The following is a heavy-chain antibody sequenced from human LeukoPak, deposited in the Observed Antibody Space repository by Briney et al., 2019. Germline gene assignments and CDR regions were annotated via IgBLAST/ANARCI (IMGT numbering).Heavy chain of an antibody. V-gene: IGHV3-21*01. Sequence: PGGSLRLSCAASGFTFSSYTRNWVRQAPGKGLEWVSSISSGYSYIYYAYSVKGRFAISRDNAKNSMYLQLNSLRAEDTAVYYCARDPQYSSGWSTSWVVSAYYFDYWGQGILVTVSS. CDR1: GFTFSSYT. CDR2: ISSGYSYI. J-gene: IGHJ4*02. D-gene: IGHD6-19*01. CDR3: ARDPQYSSGWSTSWVVSAYYFDY.